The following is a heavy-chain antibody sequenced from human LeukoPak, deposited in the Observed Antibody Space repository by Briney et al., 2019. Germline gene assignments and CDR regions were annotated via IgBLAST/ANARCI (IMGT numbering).Heavy chain of an antibody. V-gene: IGHV3-66*01. D-gene: IGHD3-10*01. J-gene: IGHJ6*02. CDR1: GFTVSSNY. CDR2: IYSGGST. Sequence: GGSLRLSCAASGFTVSSNYMSWVRQAPGKGLEWVSVIYSGGSTYYADSVKGRFTISRDNSKNTLYLQMNSLRAEDTAVYYCARITDYYGMDVWGQGTTVTVSS. CDR3: ARITDYYGMDV.